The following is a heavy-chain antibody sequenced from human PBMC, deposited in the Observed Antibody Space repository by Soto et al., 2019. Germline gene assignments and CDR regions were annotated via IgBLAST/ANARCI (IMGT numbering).Heavy chain of an antibody. V-gene: IGHV1-24*01. CDR2: FDPEDGET. CDR3: ATCPRRAYYYYGMDV. J-gene: IGHJ6*02. CDR1: GCTLTELS. Sequence: ASVKVSCKVSGCTLTELSMHWVRQAPGKGLEWMGGFDPEDGETIYAQKFQGRVTMTEDTSTDTAYMELSSLRSEDTAVYYCATCPRRAYYYYGMDVWGQGTTVTVSS.